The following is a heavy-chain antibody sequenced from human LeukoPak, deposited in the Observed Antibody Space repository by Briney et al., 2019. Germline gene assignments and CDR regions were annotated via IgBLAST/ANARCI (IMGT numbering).Heavy chain of an antibody. CDR3: ARDSQQLVPDYYYGMDV. V-gene: IGHV3-33*01. CDR2: IWYDGSNK. D-gene: IGHD6-6*01. Sequence: GKSLRLSCAASGFTFSSYGMHWVRQAPGKGLEWVAVIWYDGSNKYYADSVKGRFTISRDNSKNTLYLQMNSLRAEDTAVYYCARDSQQLVPDYYYGMDVWGQGTTVTVSS. J-gene: IGHJ6*02. CDR1: GFTFSSYG.